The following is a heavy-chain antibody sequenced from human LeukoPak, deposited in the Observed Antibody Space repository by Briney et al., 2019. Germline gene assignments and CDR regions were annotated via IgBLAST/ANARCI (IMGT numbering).Heavy chain of an antibody. CDR1: GYTFTSYD. Sequence: ASVKVSCKASGYTFTSYDINWVRQATGQGLEWIGWINPNSGNTGYAQKFQGRVTMTRNTSISTAYMELSSLRSEDTAVYYCARGAHSSGWPFYYYYGMDVWGQGTTVTVSS. D-gene: IGHD6-19*01. V-gene: IGHV1-8*01. CDR3: ARGAHSSGWPFYYYYGMDV. J-gene: IGHJ6*02. CDR2: INPNSGNT.